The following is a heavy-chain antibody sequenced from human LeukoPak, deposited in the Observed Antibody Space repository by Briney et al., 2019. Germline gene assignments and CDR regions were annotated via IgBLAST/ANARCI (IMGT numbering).Heavy chain of an antibody. CDR2: IYPGDSDT. Sequence: GESLQISCKGSGYSFNTYWIAWVRQVPGKGLEWMGVIYPGDSDTRYSPSFQGQVTMSANKSISTAYLQWSSLKASDTAMYYCATDRYCSGGSCSFDYWGQGTLVTVSS. J-gene: IGHJ4*02. CDR3: ATDRYCSGGSCSFDY. CDR1: GYSFNTYW. V-gene: IGHV5-51*01. D-gene: IGHD2-15*01.